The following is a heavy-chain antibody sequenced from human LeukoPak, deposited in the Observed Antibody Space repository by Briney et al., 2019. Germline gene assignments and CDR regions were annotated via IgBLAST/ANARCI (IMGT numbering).Heavy chain of an antibody. CDR1: GFTFSSYS. CDR3: ARVEIQVGATRCDAFDI. D-gene: IGHD1-26*01. Sequence: GGSLRLSCAASGFTFSSYSMNWVRQAPGKGLEWVSSISSSSYIYYADSVKGRFTISRDNAKNSLYLQMNSLRAEDTAVYYCARVEIQVGATRCDAFDIWGQGTMVTVSS. J-gene: IGHJ3*02. V-gene: IGHV3-21*01. CDR2: ISSSSYI.